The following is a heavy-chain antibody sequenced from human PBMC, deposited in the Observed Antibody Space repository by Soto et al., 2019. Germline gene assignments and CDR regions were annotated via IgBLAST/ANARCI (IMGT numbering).Heavy chain of an antibody. CDR3: ARKSSFGVINPGIYFDY. J-gene: IGHJ4*02. V-gene: IGHV3-23*01. Sequence: GSLRLSCAASGFTFSSYAMSWVRQAPGKGLEWVSGILGSGGATYYADSVKGRFTISRDNSKNTLFLQMNSLRAEDTAVYYCARKSSFGVINPGIYFDYCGQGTIVTVYS. CDR1: GFTFSSYA. CDR2: ILGSGGAT. D-gene: IGHD3-3*01.